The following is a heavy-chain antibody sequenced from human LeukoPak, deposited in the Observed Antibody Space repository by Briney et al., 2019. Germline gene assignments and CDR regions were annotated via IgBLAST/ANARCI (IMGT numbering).Heavy chain of an antibody. CDR2: ISGSGTNT. D-gene: IGHD5-24*01. Sequence: GGSLRLSCAASGFTFSSYAMNWVRQAPGKGLEWVSIISGSGTNTYYADSVKGRFTISRDNSKNTLYLQMNSLRAEDTAVYYCAKSGYNRFDYWGQGTLVTVSS. J-gene: IGHJ4*02. CDR3: AKSGYNRFDY. CDR1: GFTFSSYA. V-gene: IGHV3-23*01.